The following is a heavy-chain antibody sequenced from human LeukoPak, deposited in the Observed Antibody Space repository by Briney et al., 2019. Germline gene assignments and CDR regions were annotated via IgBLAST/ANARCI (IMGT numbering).Heavy chain of an antibody. Sequence: SQTLSLTCTVSGVSISSYYWCWIRQPPGKGLEWIGYIYYTGSTNYNPSLKSRVTISIDTSKNQFSLKLSSVTAADTAVYYCARSGQWELPDYWGQGTLVTVSS. CDR3: ARSGQWELPDY. CDR2: IYYTGST. J-gene: IGHJ4*02. CDR1: GVSISSYY. D-gene: IGHD1-26*01. V-gene: IGHV4-59*01.